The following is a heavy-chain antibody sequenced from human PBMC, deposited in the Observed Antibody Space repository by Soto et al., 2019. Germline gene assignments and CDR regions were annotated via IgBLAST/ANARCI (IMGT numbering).Heavy chain of an antibody. J-gene: IGHJ4*02. CDR2: ISTDNGST. D-gene: IGHD3-9*01. CDR3: TRDAKYYDIMTGYCVNEY. CDR1: GYTFSNFG. V-gene: IGHV1-18*01. Sequence: QVQLVQSGGEVKKPGASVKVSCKASGYTFSNFGISWVRQDPGQGREWMGWISTDNGSTKYAQNLQGRVTRTTDTTTSTAYMEQRSLRSDDTVVYYCTRDAKYYDIMTGYCVNEYWGQVTLVTVSS.